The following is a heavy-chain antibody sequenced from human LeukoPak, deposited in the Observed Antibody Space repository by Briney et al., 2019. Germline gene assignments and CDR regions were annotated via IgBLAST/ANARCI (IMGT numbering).Heavy chain of an antibody. J-gene: IGHJ4*02. V-gene: IGHV3-64D*06. CDR1: GFTFSSYA. D-gene: IGHD3-16*01. Sequence: GGSLRLSCSASGFTFSSYAMDSVRQAPGKGLEYVSTISSNGGSTYYADSVKGRFTISRDDSKNTLYLRMSSLRAEDTAVYYCVKEGDYGYYFDYWGQGTLVTVSS. CDR2: ISSNGGST. CDR3: VKEGDYGYYFDY.